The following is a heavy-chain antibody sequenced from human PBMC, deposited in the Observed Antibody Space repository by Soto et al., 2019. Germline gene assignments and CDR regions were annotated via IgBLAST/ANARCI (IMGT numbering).Heavy chain of an antibody. CDR2: LYNNGDT. CDR1: YVSFTSHGFC. D-gene: IGHD2-2*01. J-gene: IGHJ4*02. Sequence: SQTLCVRRNVSYVSFTSHGFCRAWISQHPGKGLEWIGTLYNNGDTDHNASLKSRPTLSVDTSKNHCSLNLRSVTAADMAVYYCARKEEATMPDYWGTGTLVTGTS. CDR3: ARKEEATMPDY. V-gene: IGHV4-39*01.